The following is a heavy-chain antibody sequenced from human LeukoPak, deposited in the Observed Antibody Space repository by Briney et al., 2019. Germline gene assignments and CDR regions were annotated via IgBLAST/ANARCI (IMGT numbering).Heavy chain of an antibody. CDR2: INHSGST. D-gene: IGHD5-18*01. V-gene: IGHV4-34*01. Sequence: SETLSLPCAVYGGSFSGYYWSWIRQPPGKGLEWIGEINHSGSTNYNPSLKSRVTISVDTSKNQFSLKLSSVTAADTAVYYCARQRTNRGYSYGLYYYYYMDVWGKGTTVTISS. CDR1: GGSFSGYY. CDR3: ARQRTNRGYSYGLYYYYYMDV. J-gene: IGHJ6*03.